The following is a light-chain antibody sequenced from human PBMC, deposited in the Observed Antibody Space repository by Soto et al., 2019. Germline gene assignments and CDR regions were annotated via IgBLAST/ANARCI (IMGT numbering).Light chain of an antibody. Sequence: QSALTKPRSVSGSPGQSVTISCTGTSSDVGGYNYVSWYQQHPGKAPKLMIYDVSKRPSGVPDRFSGSKSGNTASLTISGLQAEDEADYYCCSYAGSYRVVFGGGTKVTVL. CDR2: DVS. J-gene: IGLJ2*01. CDR1: SSDVGGYNY. V-gene: IGLV2-11*01. CDR3: CSYAGSYRVV.